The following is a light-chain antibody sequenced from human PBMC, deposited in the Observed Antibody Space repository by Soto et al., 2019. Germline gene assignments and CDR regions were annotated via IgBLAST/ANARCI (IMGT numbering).Light chain of an antibody. CDR1: NSNIGAGYD. V-gene: IGLV1-40*01. CDR3: SSYTSSSTLV. Sequence: QSVLTQPPSVSGAPGQGVTISCTGSNSNIGAGYDVHWYQQLPGTAPKLMIYEVSNRPSGVSNRFSGSKSGNTASLTISGLQAEDEADYYCSSYTSSSTLVFGTGTKVTVL. CDR2: EVS. J-gene: IGLJ1*01.